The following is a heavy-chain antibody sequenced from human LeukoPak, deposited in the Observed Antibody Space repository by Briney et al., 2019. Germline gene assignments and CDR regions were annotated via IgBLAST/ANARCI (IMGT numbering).Heavy chain of an antibody. CDR3: ARDSSRVPFDP. CDR1: GGSISSSSYY. J-gene: IGHJ5*02. CDR2: ISYNGRT. V-gene: IGHV4-39*02. D-gene: IGHD6-13*01. Sequence: SETLSLTCTISGGSISSSSYYWGWIRQPPGKGLEYIGSISYNGRTYYNPSLKSRVTISLDTSKNQFSVKLSSVTAADTAVYYCARDSSRVPFDPWGQGTLVTVSS.